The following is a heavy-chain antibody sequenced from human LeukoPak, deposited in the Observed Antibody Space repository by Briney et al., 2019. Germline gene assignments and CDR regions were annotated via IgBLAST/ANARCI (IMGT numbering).Heavy chain of an antibody. CDR1: GFTFSSYA. CDR2: ISGSGGST. CDR3: AKGAGDYMWGDYFDY. Sequence: GGSLRLSCAASGFTFSSYAMSWVRQAPGKGLEWVSAISGSGGSTYYADSVKGRFIISRDNSKNTLYLQMNSLRAEDTAVYYCAKGAGDYMWGDYFDYWGQGTLVTVSS. J-gene: IGHJ4*02. V-gene: IGHV3-23*01. D-gene: IGHD4-17*01.